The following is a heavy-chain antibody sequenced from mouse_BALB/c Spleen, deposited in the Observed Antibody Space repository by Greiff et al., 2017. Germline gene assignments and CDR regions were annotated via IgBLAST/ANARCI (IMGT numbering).Heavy chain of an antibody. CDR1: GYAFSSSW. CDR3: ARWGGSRAMDY. V-gene: IGHV1-82*01. Sequence: QVQLQQSGPELVKPGASVKISCKASGYAFSSSWMNWVKQRPGQGLEWIGRIYPGDGDTNYNGKFKGKATLTADKSSSTAYMQLSSLTSVDSAVYFCARWGGSRAMDYWGQGTSVTVSS. CDR2: IYPGDGDT. J-gene: IGHJ4*01.